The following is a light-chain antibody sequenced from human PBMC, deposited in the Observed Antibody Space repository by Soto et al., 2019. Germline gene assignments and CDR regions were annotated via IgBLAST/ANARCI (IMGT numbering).Light chain of an antibody. CDR2: GAS. CDR1: QSISTN. CDR3: QQYADWPRT. Sequence: EIVMTQSPATLSVSPGEGVTLSCRASQSISTNLAWYQQKPGQAPRLLISGASGRATGIPARFSGSGSGTEFTLTITSLQSEDFAIYYCQQYADWPRTFGLGTKVEIK. V-gene: IGKV3-15*01. J-gene: IGKJ1*01.